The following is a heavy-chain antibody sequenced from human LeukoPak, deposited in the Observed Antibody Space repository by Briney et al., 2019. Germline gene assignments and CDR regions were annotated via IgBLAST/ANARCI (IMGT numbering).Heavy chain of an antibody. CDR2: IWYDGSNK. CDR1: GFTFSSYG. D-gene: IGHD2-21*02. Sequence: SGRSLRLSCAASGFTFSSYGMHWVRQAPGKGLEWVAVIWYDGSNKYYADSVKGRFTISRDNSKNTLYLQMNSLRAEDTAVYYCARGPGYCGGDCLGNNCFDPWGQGTLVTVSS. V-gene: IGHV3-33*01. CDR3: ARGPGYCGGDCLGNNCFDP. J-gene: IGHJ5*02.